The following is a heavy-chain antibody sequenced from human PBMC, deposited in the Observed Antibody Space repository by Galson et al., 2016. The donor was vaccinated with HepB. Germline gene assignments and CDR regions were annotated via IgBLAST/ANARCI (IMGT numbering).Heavy chain of an antibody. CDR3: ARAESSYVFDQ. J-gene: IGHJ4*02. D-gene: IGHD3-16*01. Sequence: PALVKPPQTLTLTCAFSGFSLNNRGVCVTWIRQAPGKALEWLALIDADDDKDYSTSLKTRLTISKDTSKNQVVLTMTDMHPADTATYFCARAESSYVFDQWGQGTLVTVSS. V-gene: IGHV2-70*01. CDR1: GFSLNNRGVC. CDR2: IDADDDK.